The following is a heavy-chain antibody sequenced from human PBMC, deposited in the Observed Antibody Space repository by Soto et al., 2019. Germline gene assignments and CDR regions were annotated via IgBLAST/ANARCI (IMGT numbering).Heavy chain of an antibody. CDR1: GFTFSNAW. V-gene: IGHV3-15*01. J-gene: IGHJ4*02. Sequence: EVQLVESGGGLVKPGGSLRLSCAASGFTFSNAWMSWVRQAPGKGLEWVGRIKSKTDGGTTDYAAPVKGRFTISRDDSKDTLYLQMNSLKTEDTALYYCTTDLNVLRFLEWLPTDYWGQGTLVTVSS. CDR2: IKSKTDGGTT. CDR3: TTDLNVLRFLEWLPTDY. D-gene: IGHD3-3*01.